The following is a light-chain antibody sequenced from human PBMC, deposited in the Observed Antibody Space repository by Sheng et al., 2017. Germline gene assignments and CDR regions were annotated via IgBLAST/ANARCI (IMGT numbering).Light chain of an antibody. CDR3: QTYESTNPWV. J-gene: IGLJ3*02. CDR2: EDT. V-gene: IGLV6-57*03. CDR1: SGSIVSNF. Sequence: FTLTQPHSVSESPGKTVTISCTRSSGSIVSNFVQWYQLRPGSAPTLVIFEDTQRPSGVPDRFSGSIDSSSNSASLTISGLKTDDEADYYCQTYESTNPWVFGGGTKLTVL.